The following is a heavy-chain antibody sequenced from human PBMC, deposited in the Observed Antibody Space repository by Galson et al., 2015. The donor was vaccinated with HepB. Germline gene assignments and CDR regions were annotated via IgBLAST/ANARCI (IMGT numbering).Heavy chain of an antibody. CDR1: GFSLSTSAMR. CDR3: ARTSGYNFGDYYRYGMDV. CDR2: LDWDAKK. Sequence: PALVKPTQTLTLTCSCSGFSLSTSAMRVSWIRQPPGKPLEWLARLDWDAKKFSSTSLRARLSISKDTSKNQGGLTMTDMDPVDTATYFCARTSGYNFGDYYRYGMDVWGQGTTVTVSS. V-gene: IGHV2-70*04. J-gene: IGHJ6*02. D-gene: IGHD5-18*01.